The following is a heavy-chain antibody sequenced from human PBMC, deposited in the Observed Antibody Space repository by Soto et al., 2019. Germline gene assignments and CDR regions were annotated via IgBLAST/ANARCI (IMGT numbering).Heavy chain of an antibody. D-gene: IGHD2-2*01. CDR3: ASYCSSTSCYDRSDYYYYGMDV. CDR1: GGTFSSYA. V-gene: IGHV1-69*01. CDR2: IIPIFGTA. J-gene: IGHJ6*02. Sequence: QVQLVQSGAEVKKPGSSVKVSCKASGGTFSSYAISWVRQAPGQGLEWMGGIIPIFGTANYAQKFQGRVTITADESTSTAYMDLSSLRSEDTAVYYCASYCSSTSCYDRSDYYYYGMDVWGQGTTVTVSS.